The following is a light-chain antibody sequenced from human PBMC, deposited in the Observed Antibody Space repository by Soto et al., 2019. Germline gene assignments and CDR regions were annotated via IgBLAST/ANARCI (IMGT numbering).Light chain of an antibody. CDR1: QGISSS. J-gene: IGKJ1*01. V-gene: IGKV1-9*01. CDR3: QQYNTFWT. CDR2: AAP. Sequence: DIQLTQSPSFLSASVGDRVTITCRASQGISSSLAWYQQRAGKAPKFLIYAAPTLQSGAPSRFSGSGSGTEFALTISSLQPEDSAAYYCQQYNTFWTFGQGTKVEIK.